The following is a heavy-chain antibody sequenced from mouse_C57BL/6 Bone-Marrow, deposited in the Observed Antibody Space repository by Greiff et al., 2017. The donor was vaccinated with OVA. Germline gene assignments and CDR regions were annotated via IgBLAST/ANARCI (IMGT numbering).Heavy chain of an antibody. CDR1: GYTFTSYW. V-gene: IGHV1-55*01. CDR3: ALITTVFDY. D-gene: IGHD1-1*01. Sequence: QVQLQQPGAELVKPGASVKMSCKASGYTFTSYWITWVKPRPGQGLAWIGDIYPGSGSTNYNEKLTSKATLTVDTSSSTAYMQLSSLTSEDSAVYYCALITTVFDYWGQGTTLTVSS. CDR2: IYPGSGST. J-gene: IGHJ2*01.